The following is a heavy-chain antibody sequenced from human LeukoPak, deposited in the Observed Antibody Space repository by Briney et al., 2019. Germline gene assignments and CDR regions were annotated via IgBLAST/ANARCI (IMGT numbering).Heavy chain of an antibody. D-gene: IGHD2-2*01. CDR1: GGSISSSSYY. CDR2: IYYSGST. J-gene: IGHJ4*02. V-gene: IGHV4-39*01. CDR3: ARQLGYCSSTSCYAYKVDY. Sequence: SETLSLTCTVSGGSISSSSYYWGWIRQPPGKGLEWIGSIYYSGSTYYNPSLKSRVTISVDTSKNQFSLKLSSVTAADTAVYYCARQLGYCSSTSCYAYKVDYWGQGTLVTVSS.